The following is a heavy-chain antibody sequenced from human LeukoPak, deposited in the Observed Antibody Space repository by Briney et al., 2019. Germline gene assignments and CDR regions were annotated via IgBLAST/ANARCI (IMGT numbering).Heavy chain of an antibody. CDR3: AKELPRRVPSLGY. D-gene: IGHD1-14*01. CDR1: GFTFSSYA. J-gene: IGHJ4*02. CDR2: ISGSGGST. V-gene: IGHV3-23*01. Sequence: GGSLRLSCAASGFTFSSYAMSWVRQATGKGLEWGSAISGSGGSTYYAESVKGRFAISRDNSKNTLYLQMNSLRAEDTALYYCAKELPRRVPSLGYWGQGPLVTVSS.